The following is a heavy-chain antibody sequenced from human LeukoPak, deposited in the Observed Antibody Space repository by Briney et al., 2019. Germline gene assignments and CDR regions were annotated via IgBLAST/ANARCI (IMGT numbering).Heavy chain of an antibody. Sequence: SVKVSCKASGGPFSSITITWLRQAPGLGPEWMGVVVPIFDSSNSAQKFHGRVLITTDESTSTAYMELSSLRSDDTAVYYCARVVGLGAFDIWGQGTMVTASS. V-gene: IGHV1-69*05. CDR1: GGPFSSIT. J-gene: IGHJ3*02. CDR2: VVPIFDSS. CDR3: ARVVGLGAFDI. D-gene: IGHD2-15*01.